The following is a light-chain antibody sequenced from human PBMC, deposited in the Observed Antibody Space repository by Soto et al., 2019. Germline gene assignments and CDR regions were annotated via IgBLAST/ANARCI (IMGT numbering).Light chain of an antibody. CDR2: RSN. CDR1: SSNIGSNP. CDR3: AAWDDSLSGRV. V-gene: IGLV1-47*01. Sequence: QSVLTQPPSASGTPGQRVTISCSGSSSNIGSNPVYWYQQLPGTAPKLLIYRSNQRPSGVPDRFSGSKSGTPASLAISGLRSEDEADYYCAAWDDSLSGRVFGGGTKLTVL. J-gene: IGLJ3*02.